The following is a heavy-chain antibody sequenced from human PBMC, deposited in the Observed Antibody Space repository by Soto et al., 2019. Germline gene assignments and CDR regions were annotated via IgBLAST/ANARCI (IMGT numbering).Heavy chain of an antibody. CDR3: ARDLSSGGTNACDV. D-gene: IGHD2-15*01. J-gene: IGHJ3*01. CDR2: IWYDGSNK. Sequence: QVQLVESGGGVVQPGRSLRLSCAASRFTFSSYGMHWVRQAPGKGLEWVAVIWYDGSNKYSADCVKGRFTISRDNSKNTLYLQMNSLRVEDTAVYYCARDLSSGGTNACDVWGQGTVVTVSS. V-gene: IGHV3-33*01. CDR1: RFTFSSYG.